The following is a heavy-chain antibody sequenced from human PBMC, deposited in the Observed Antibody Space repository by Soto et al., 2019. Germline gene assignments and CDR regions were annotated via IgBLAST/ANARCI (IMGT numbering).Heavy chain of an antibody. Sequence: QLQLQESGSGLVKPSQTLSLTCAVSGGSISSGGYSWSWIRQPPGKDLEWIGYIYHSGSTYYNPSLKGRVTISVDRSKNQFPRKRSSVPAADTAVYDCARSSGYCLVLGYWGQGTLVTVSS. D-gene: IGHD3-22*01. CDR2: IYHSGST. V-gene: IGHV4-30-2*01. CDR1: GGSISSGGYS. CDR3: ARSSGYCLVLGY. J-gene: IGHJ4*02.